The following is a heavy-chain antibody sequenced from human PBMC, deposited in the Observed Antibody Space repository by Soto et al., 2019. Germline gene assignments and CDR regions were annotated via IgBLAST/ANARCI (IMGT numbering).Heavy chain of an antibody. CDR3: ARRPASIAGWRTFAF. V-gene: IGHV4-61*08. D-gene: IGHD6-19*01. CDR1: DDSLRGAGYY. Sequence: SENLCVTWTVSDDSLRGAGYYGCWILQTLGKGPEWIGYTYYNGDTKYNPALKSRVTMSVDTSKNQFSLRLSSVTAADTAVYFCARRPASIAGWRTFAFRGRAILVT. J-gene: IGHJ4*02. CDR2: TYYNGDT.